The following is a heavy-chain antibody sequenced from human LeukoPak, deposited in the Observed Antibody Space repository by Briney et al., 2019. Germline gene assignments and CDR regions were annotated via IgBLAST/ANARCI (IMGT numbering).Heavy chain of an antibody. V-gene: IGHV4-28*01. CDR2: IFSDGSA. J-gene: IGHJ3*01. Sequence: SETLSLTCVVSGYSIRGNNCWAWVRQPPGKGPEWIGYIFSDGSAYYNSSLESRVTMAVDTSKNQMSLNLRSVTAVDTAVYYCARNQAVSGNHGALDVWGQGTMVTVSS. CDR1: GYSIRGNNC. CDR3: ARNQAVSGNHGALDV. D-gene: IGHD6-19*01.